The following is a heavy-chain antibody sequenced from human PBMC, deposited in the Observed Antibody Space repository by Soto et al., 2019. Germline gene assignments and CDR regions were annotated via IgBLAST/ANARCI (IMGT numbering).Heavy chain of an antibody. D-gene: IGHD4-4*01. J-gene: IGHJ5*02. CDR1: GYTFTSYD. Sequence: QVQLVQSGAEVKKPGASVMVSCQASGYTFTSYDINCVRQATGQGLEWMGWMNPNSGNTGYAQKFEGRGTMTRNTSISTAYMELSSLRSEYTAVYYCASEGDKHYSFSSNPWGQGTMVTAYS. CDR2: MNPNSGNT. V-gene: IGHV1-8*01. CDR3: ASEGDKHYSFSSNP.